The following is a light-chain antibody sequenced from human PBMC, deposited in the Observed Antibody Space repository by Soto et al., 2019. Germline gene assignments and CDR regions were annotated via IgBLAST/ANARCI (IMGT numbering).Light chain of an antibody. V-gene: IGKV3-20*01. Sequence: EIVLTQSPGTLSLSPGERATLSCRASQKVYNNYFAWYQQKPGQAPRILINGASSRATGIPDRFSGSGSGTDFALTIGGQEHHDFAGYYCQQYGGSPPTFCGGSKVAIE. CDR1: QKVYNNY. CDR2: GAS. J-gene: IGKJ4*01. CDR3: QQYGGSPPT.